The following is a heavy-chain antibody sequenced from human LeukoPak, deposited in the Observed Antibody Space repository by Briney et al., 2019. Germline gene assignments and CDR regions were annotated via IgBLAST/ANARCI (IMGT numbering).Heavy chain of an antibody. Sequence: GGSLRLSCAASGFTFSSSAMNWVRQAPGQGLEWVSSISGGEGAAYYPGSVKGRFTISRDNSKNTVYLQMNRLRAEDTAVYYCVKPKYIAVAGTPFDYWGQGTLVTVSS. D-gene: IGHD6-19*01. V-gene: IGHV3-23*01. CDR3: VKPKYIAVAGTPFDY. CDR2: ISGGEGAA. CDR1: GFTFSSSA. J-gene: IGHJ4*02.